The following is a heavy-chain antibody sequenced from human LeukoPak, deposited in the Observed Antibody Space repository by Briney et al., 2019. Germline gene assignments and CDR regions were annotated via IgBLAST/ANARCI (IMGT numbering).Heavy chain of an antibody. D-gene: IGHD1-26*01. CDR2: ISSSSTI. CDR3: ASSEWELPPGGD. CDR1: GFTFSNYN. J-gene: IGHJ4*02. V-gene: IGHV3-69-1*01. Sequence: GGSLRLSCTASGFTFSNYNINWVRQAPGKGLEWVSSISSSSTIYYADSVKGRFTISRDNAKNSLYLQMNSLRAEDTAVYYCASSEWELPPGGDWGQGTLVTVSS.